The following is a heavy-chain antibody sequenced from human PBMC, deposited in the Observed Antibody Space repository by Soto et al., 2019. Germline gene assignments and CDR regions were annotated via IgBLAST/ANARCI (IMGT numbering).Heavy chain of an antibody. J-gene: IGHJ4*02. Sequence: SVKVSCKASGGTFSSYAISWVRQAPRQGLEWMGGIIPIFGTANYAQKFQGRVTITADKSTSTAYMELSSLRSEDTAVYYCALVRAYCGGDCYSGFFDYWGQGTLVTVSS. CDR3: ALVRAYCGGDCYSGFFDY. CDR2: IIPIFGTA. V-gene: IGHV1-69*06. D-gene: IGHD2-21*02. CDR1: GGTFSSYA.